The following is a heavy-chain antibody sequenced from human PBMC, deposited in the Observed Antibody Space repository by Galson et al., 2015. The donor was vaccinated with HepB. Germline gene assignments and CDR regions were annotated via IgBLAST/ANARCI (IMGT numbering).Heavy chain of an antibody. CDR3: ARVKAAGTFFDY. J-gene: IGHJ4*02. D-gene: IGHD6-13*01. Sequence: SLRLSCAASGFTVSSNYMSWVRQAPGKGLEWVSVIYSGGSTYYADSVKGRFTISRDNPKNTLYLQMNSLRAEDTAVYYCARVKAAGTFFDYWGQGTLVTVSS. CDR1: GFTVSSNY. V-gene: IGHV3-53*01. CDR2: IYSGGST.